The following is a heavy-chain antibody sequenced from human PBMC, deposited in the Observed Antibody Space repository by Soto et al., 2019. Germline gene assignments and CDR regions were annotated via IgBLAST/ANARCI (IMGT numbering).Heavy chain of an antibody. Sequence: EVQLVESGGGLVQPGRSLRLSCAASGFTFDDYDMQWVRQAPAKGLEWVSGISWNSGSRGYGDSVKGRFTSSRDNAGNSMSLKMNSMRIEDTALYYCAKDRSYRFRPFDIWGQGALVPVSS. V-gene: IGHV3-9*01. J-gene: IGHJ3*02. CDR3: AKDRSYRFRPFDI. CDR1: GFTFDDYD. CDR2: ISWNSGSR. D-gene: IGHD3-16*02.